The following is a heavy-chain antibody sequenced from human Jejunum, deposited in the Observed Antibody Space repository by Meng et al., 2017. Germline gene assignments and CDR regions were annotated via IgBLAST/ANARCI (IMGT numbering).Heavy chain of an antibody. CDR3: ARGGWDFEY. V-gene: IGHV4-61*01. J-gene: IGHJ4*02. D-gene: IGHD3-16*01. CDR1: GVSVTSGHYY. CDR2: VFYTGST. Sequence: QVQLQESGPGLVRLSETLSLTCTVSGVSVTSGHYYWSWVRQPPGQGLEWIGHVFYTGSTNYSPSFKSRVTISVHTSMNQFSLKLNSVTAADTAVYYCARGGWDFEYWGQGILVTVSS.